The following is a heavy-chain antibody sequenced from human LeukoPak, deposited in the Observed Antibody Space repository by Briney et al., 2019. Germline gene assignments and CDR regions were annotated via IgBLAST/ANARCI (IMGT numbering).Heavy chain of an antibody. CDR2: IIPIFGTP. J-gene: IGHJ6*02. V-gene: IGHV1-69*19. CDR3: ARDNPDIVVVPAAMDV. D-gene: IGHD2-2*01. Sequence: GASVKVSCKASGGTFSNYAISWVRQAPGQGLEWMGGIIPIFGTPNYVQKFQGRVTFTADESTSTVYMELYSLRSEDTAVYFCARDNPDIVVVPAAMDVWGQGTTVTVSS. CDR1: GGTFSNYA.